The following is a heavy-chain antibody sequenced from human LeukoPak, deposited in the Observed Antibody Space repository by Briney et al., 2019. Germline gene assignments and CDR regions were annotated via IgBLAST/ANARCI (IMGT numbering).Heavy chain of an antibody. CDR1: GYTLTAYY. V-gene: IGHV1-2*02. D-gene: IGHD4-11*01. Sequence: ASVKLSCKASGYTLTAYYLHWVRQAPGQGLEWMGWMNPHSGGTNYAQKFRARVSMTTDTTINTAYMELSRLRSDDTAVYYCARDPTSYFDYWGQGTLVTVSS. CDR2: MNPHSGGT. CDR3: ARDPTSYFDY. J-gene: IGHJ4*02.